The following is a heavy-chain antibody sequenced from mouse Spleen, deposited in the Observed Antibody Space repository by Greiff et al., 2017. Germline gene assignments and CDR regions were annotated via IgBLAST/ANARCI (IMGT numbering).Heavy chain of an antibody. CDR2: IYPGNVNT. J-gene: IGHJ4*01. Sequence: VKLVESGPELVKPGASVRISCKASGYTFTSYYIHWVKQRPGQGLEWIGWIYPGNVNTKYNEKFKGKATLTADKSSSTAYMQLSSLTSEDSAVYFCARGRPYAMDYWGQGTSVTVSS. CDR1: GYTFTSYY. V-gene: IGHV1S56*01. CDR3: ARGRPYAMDY.